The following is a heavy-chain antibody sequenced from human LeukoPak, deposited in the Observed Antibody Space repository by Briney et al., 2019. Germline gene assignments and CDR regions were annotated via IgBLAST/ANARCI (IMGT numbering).Heavy chain of an antibody. Sequence: TGGSLRLSCVVSGFTFSSHAMNWVRQAPGKGLEWISYIDISSSSTYYADSVKGRFTISRDNAKNSLYLQMSSLRAEDTALYYCARGPPLFDPWGQGTLVTVSS. CDR3: ARGPPLFDP. CDR2: IDISSSST. CDR1: GFTFSSHA. J-gene: IGHJ5*02. V-gene: IGHV3-48*01.